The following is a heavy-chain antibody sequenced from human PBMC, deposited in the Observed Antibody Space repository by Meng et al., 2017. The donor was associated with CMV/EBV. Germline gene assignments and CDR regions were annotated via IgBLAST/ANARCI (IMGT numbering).Heavy chain of an antibody. V-gene: IGHV1-18*01. CDR2: ISAYNGNT. CDR3: ARDGYCSSTSCPAGNAFDI. J-gene: IGHJ3*02. D-gene: IGHD2-2*03. Sequence: ASVKVSCKASGYTFTSYGISWVRQAPGQGLEWMGWISAYNGNTNYAQKLQGRVTMTTDTSTSTAHMELRSLRSDDTAVYYCARDGYCSSTSCPAGNAFDIWGQGTMVTVSS. CDR1: GYTFTSYG.